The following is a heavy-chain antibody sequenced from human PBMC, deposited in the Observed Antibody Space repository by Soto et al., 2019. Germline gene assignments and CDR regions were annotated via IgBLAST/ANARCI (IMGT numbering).Heavy chain of an antibody. D-gene: IGHD7-27*01. CDR1: GDSFSGYY. Sequence: PSETLSLTCAVYGDSFSGYYWSWIRQPPGKGLEWIGEINHSGSTNYNPSLKSRVTISLDTSKNQFFLRLVSVTAADTALYYCARDQALAPTVWGYWGQGIQVTVSS. CDR2: INHSGST. CDR3: ARDQALAPTVWGY. J-gene: IGHJ4*02. V-gene: IGHV4-34*01.